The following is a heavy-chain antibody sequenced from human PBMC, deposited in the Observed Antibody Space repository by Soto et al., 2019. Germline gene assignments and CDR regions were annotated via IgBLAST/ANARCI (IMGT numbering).Heavy chain of an antibody. V-gene: IGHV3-23*01. D-gene: IGHD6-19*01. Sequence: EVQLLESGGGLVQPGGSLRLSCAASGFTFSSYVMNWVRQAPGKGLEWVSTISGSGGSTYYADSVEGRFTFSRDNSKNTLHLLMNSLRAEDTAVYYRAKGGCNGWYDAFDIWGQGTMVTVSS. J-gene: IGHJ3*02. CDR3: AKGGCNGWYDAFDI. CDR2: ISGSGGST. CDR1: GFTFSSYV.